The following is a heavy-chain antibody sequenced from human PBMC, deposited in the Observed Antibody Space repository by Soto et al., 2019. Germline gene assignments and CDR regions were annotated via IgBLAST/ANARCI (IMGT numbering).Heavy chain of an antibody. D-gene: IGHD3-10*01. J-gene: IGHJ5*02. CDR3: ARGQWSMLKPYYYGSGGPSWFDP. Sequence: ASVKVSCKASGYTFTSYYMHWVRQAPGQGLEWMGIINPSGGSTSYAQKFQGRVTMTRDTSTSTVYMELSSLRSEDTAVYYCARGQWSMLKPYYYGSGGPSWFDPWGQGTLVTVSS. CDR1: GYTFTSYY. V-gene: IGHV1-46*03. CDR2: INPSGGST.